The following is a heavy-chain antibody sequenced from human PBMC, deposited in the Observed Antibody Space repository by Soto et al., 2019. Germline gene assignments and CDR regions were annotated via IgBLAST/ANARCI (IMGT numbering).Heavy chain of an antibody. Sequence: EVQLLQSGGGLVQPGGSLRLSCVASGFTFSSYAMNWVRQAPGKGPEWVSSISATGGSAYYADSVKGRFTISRDNSKNTLYLQMDGLRADDTAVYYCARDRGYSGYDREVFDFCGQGTLVTVSS. CDR1: GFTFSSYA. CDR3: ARDRGYSGYDREVFDF. V-gene: IGHV3-23*01. CDR2: ISATGGSA. J-gene: IGHJ4*02. D-gene: IGHD5-12*01.